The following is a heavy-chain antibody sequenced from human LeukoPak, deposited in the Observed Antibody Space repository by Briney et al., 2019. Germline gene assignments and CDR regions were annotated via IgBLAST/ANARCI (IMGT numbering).Heavy chain of an antibody. V-gene: IGHV4-59*01. Sequence: SETLSLTCTVSGGSISSYYWSWIRQPPGKGLEWIGYIYYSGSTNYNPSLKSRVTISVDTSKNQFSLKLSSVTAADPAVYYCARGATIPNRFDYWGQGTLVTVSS. CDR2: IYYSGST. D-gene: IGHD5-12*01. CDR3: ARGATIPNRFDY. J-gene: IGHJ4*02. CDR1: GGSISSYY.